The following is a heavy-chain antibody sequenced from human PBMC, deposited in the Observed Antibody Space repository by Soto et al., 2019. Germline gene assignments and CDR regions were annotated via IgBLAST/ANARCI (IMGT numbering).Heavy chain of an antibody. CDR1: GGSISSGDYY. Sequence: SETLSLTCTVSGGSISSGDYYWSWIRQPPGKGLEWIGYIYYSGSTYYNPSLKSRVTISVDTSKNQFSLKLSSVTAADTAVYYCARVMVTVKWFDPWGQGTLVTAPQ. CDR2: IYYSGST. V-gene: IGHV4-30-4*01. D-gene: IGHD5-18*01. CDR3: ARVMVTVKWFDP. J-gene: IGHJ5*02.